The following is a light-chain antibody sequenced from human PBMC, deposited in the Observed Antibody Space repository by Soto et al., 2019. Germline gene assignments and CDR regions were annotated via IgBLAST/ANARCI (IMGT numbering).Light chain of an antibody. Sequence: QSVLTQPASVSGSPGQSITLSCTRTSSDVGTYNSVSWYQQHPAKAPKLIIYEVINRPSGVSNRFSGSKSGNTASLTISGLQAEDEAEFYCSSYTTGSTFVFGTGTKLTVL. V-gene: IGLV2-14*01. J-gene: IGLJ1*01. CDR2: EVI. CDR1: SSDVGTYNS. CDR3: SSYTTGSTFV.